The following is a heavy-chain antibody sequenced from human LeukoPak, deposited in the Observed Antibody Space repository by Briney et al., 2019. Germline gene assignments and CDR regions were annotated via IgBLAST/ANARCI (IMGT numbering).Heavy chain of an antibody. D-gene: IGHD6-19*01. CDR2: IKPDSGSS. V-gene: IGHV1-2*02. J-gene: IGHJ4*02. Sequence: MPGALVKVSCKASGYTFTAYYIHWLRQAPGQGPEWMGWIKPDSGSSHCAQKFQGRVTMTRDTSSNSAYMDLTRLKSDDTAVYYCARARVPIAVAGLYYFDYWGQGALVTVSS. CDR3: ARARVPIAVAGLYYFDY. CDR1: GYTFTAYY.